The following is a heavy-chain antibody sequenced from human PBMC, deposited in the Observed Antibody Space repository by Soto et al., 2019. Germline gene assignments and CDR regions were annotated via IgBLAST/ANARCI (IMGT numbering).Heavy chain of an antibody. D-gene: IGHD6-6*01. CDR3: ARDPTLSSSSYLSYYSGMDV. Sequence: EVQLVESGGGLVQPGGSLRLSCAASGFTFGTYEMNWVRQAPGKGLEWVSYISRSGSTIYYADSVKSRFTISRDNAKNSLYLQLNSLRAEDTAVYYCARDPTLSSSSYLSYYSGMDVWGQGTTVTVSS. CDR2: ISRSGSTI. CDR1: GFTFGTYE. V-gene: IGHV3-48*03. J-gene: IGHJ6*02.